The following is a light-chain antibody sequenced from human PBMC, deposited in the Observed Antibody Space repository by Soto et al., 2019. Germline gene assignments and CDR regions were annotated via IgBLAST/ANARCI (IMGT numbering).Light chain of an antibody. CDR1: SSDVGSYNR. Sequence: QSVLTQPPSASGSPGQSVTISCSGTSSDVGSYNRVSWYQQAPGTAPKVMIYEVSNRPSGVPDRFSGSKSGNTASLTISGLQPEDEADYYCYSSTSSNTYGFGTGTRSPS. J-gene: IGLJ1*01. CDR3: YSSTSSNTYG. CDR2: EVS. V-gene: IGLV2-18*02.